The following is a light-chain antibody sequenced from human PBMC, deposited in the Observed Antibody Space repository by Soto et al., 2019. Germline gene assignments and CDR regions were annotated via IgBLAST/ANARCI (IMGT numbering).Light chain of an antibody. V-gene: IGKV3-20*01. CDR2: GAS. CDR1: QSVSSSY. Sequence: VLKKSSGPVSLSQGERATXSCRASQSVSSSYLAWYQQKPGHAPRLLIYGASIRATGIPDRFSGSGSGTDFTLTISRLEPEDFAVYYFQQYARWLRTFGQVTKVDI. J-gene: IGKJ1*01. CDR3: QQYARWLRT.